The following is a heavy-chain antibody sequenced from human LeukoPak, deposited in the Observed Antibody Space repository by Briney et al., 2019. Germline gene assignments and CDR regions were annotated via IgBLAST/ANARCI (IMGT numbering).Heavy chain of an antibody. CDR3: ARHEYSHGKAGTFDY. CDR2: IYYSGST. Sequence: SETLSLTCTVSGGSISSSSYYWGWIRQPPGKGLEWIGSIYYSGSTYYNPSLKSRVTISVDTSKNQFSLKLSSVTAADTAVYYCARHEYSHGKAGTFDYWGQGTLVTVSS. V-gene: IGHV4-39*01. J-gene: IGHJ4*02. CDR1: GGSISSSSYY. D-gene: IGHD5-18*01.